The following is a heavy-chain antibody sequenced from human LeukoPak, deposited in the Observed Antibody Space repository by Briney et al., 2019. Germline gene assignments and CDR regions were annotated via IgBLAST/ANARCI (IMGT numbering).Heavy chain of an antibody. CDR1: AFTFSSYA. J-gene: IGHJ6*02. D-gene: IGHD2-2*01. Sequence: GGSLRLSCAASAFTFSSYAMNWVRQAPGKGLEWVSTISGSGGGTYYADSVKGRFTISRDNLKNTLYLQMNSLRAEDTAVYYCAKDSAVVPAAPYGMDVWGQGTTVTVSS. CDR2: ISGSGGGT. V-gene: IGHV3-23*01. CDR3: AKDSAVVPAAPYGMDV.